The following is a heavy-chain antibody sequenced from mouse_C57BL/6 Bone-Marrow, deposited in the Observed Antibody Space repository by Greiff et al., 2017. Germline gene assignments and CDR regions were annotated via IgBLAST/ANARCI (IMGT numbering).Heavy chain of an antibody. CDR3: ARYGNFHWYFDV. D-gene: IGHD2-1*01. CDR2: IYPRSGNT. Sequence: VQVVESGAELARPGASVKLSCKASGYTFTSYGISWVKQRTGQGLEWIGEIYPRSGNTYYNEKFKGKATLTVDKSSSTAYMQLSSLTSEDSAVYYCARYGNFHWYFDVWGTGTTVTVSS. J-gene: IGHJ1*03. V-gene: IGHV1-81*01. CDR1: GYTFTSYG.